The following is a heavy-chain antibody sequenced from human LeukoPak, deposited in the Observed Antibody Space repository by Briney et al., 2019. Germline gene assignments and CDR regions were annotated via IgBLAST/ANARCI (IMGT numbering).Heavy chain of an antibody. CDR2: IYYSGST. D-gene: IGHD4-11*01. V-gene: IGHV4-39*07. CDR1: GGSISSSSYY. CDR3: ARDPYSNYSPDDFDY. J-gene: IGHJ4*02. Sequence: SETLSLTCTVSGGSISSSSYYWGWIRQPPGKGLEWIGSIYYSGSTYYNPSLKSRVTISVDTSKNQFSLKLSSVTAADTAVYYCARDPYSNYSPDDFDYWSQGTLVTVSS.